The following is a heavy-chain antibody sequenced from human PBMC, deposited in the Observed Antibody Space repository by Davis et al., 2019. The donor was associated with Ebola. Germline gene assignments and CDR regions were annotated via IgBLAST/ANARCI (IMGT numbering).Heavy chain of an antibody. CDR1: GFTFSNYW. CDR2: INSAGSSS. J-gene: IGHJ6*02. Sequence: PGGSLRLSCAASGFTFSNYWMNWVRQAPGKGLVWVSRINSAGSSSRYADFVKGRFTVTRDASKNTLYLQMNSLRAEDTAVYYCAKRRRMYCSANSCGGLDVWGQGTTVTVSS. CDR3: AKRRRMYCSANSCGGLDV. V-gene: IGHV3-74*01. D-gene: IGHD2-2*01.